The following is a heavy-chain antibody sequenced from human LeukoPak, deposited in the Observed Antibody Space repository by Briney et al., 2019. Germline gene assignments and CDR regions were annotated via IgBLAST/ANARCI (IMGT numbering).Heavy chain of an antibody. J-gene: IGHJ3*02. V-gene: IGHV4-59*01. CDR1: GGSISSYY. CDR2: IYYSGST. D-gene: IGHD6-19*01. Sequence: PSETLSLTCTVAGGSISSYYWSWIRQPPGKRLEWIGYIYYSGSTNYNPSLKSRVTISVDTSKNQFSLKLSSVTAADTAVYYCARLTYSSGWYKGDAFDIWGQGTMVTVSS. CDR3: ARLTYSSGWYKGDAFDI.